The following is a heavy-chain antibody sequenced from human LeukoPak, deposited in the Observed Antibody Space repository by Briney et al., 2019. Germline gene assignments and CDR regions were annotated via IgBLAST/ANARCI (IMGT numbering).Heavy chain of an antibody. D-gene: IGHD6-13*01. CDR2: TYYRSKWYN. Sequence: SQTLSLTCAISGDSVSSANAAWNWIRQSPSRGLEWLGRTYYRSKWYNDYAVSVKSRITINPDTSKNQFSLHLNSVTPEDTAVYYCAGAAVAFKHYFDYWGQGTLVTVSS. CDR3: AGAAVAFKHYFDY. V-gene: IGHV6-1*01. CDR1: GDSVSSANAA. J-gene: IGHJ4*02.